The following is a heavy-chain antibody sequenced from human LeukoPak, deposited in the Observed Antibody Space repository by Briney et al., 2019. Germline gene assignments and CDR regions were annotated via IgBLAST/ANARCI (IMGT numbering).Heavy chain of an antibody. Sequence: PSETLSLTCTVSGGSISSSSYYWGWIRQPPGKGLEWIGSIYYSGSTYYNPSLKSRVTISVDTSKNQFSLKLSSVTAADTAVYYCARAFGGDPYYFDYWGQGTLVTVSS. V-gene: IGHV4-39*01. J-gene: IGHJ4*02. CDR3: ARAFGGDPYYFDY. CDR2: IYYSGST. CDR1: GGSISSSSYY. D-gene: IGHD3-10*01.